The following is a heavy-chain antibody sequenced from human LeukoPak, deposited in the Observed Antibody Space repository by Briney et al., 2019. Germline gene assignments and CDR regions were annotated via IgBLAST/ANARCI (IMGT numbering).Heavy chain of an antibody. Sequence: PSETLSLTCTVSGDSISSSYWSWIRQPPGKGLEWLGCFYYSGYTNYNPSLKSRLTMSIDTSRNQFSLKLSSVTAADTAMYYCATLAYTSSWSNWFDPWGQGTLVTVSS. CDR3: ATLAYTSSWSNWFDP. CDR2: FYYSGYT. D-gene: IGHD6-13*01. V-gene: IGHV4-59*01. CDR1: GDSISSSY. J-gene: IGHJ5*02.